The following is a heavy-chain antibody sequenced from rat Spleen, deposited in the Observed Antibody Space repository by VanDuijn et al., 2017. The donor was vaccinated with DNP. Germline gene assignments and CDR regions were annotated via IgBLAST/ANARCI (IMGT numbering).Heavy chain of an antibody. CDR2: ISTSGSRA. CDR1: GFTFSDYY. Sequence: EVQLVESDGGLVQPGRSLKLSCAASGFTFSDYYMAWVRQAPKKGLEWVATISTSGSRAYYPDSVKGRFTISRDDAKSSLYLQMNSLKSEDTATYYCAKDYYDGTYYTQPDYWGQGVMVTVSS. CDR3: AKDYYDGTYYTQPDY. D-gene: IGHD1-12*02. J-gene: IGHJ2*01. V-gene: IGHV5-7*01.